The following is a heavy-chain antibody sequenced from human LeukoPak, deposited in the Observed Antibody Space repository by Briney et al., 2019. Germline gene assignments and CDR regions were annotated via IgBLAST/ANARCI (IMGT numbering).Heavy chain of an antibody. V-gene: IGHV2-5*01. CDR2: MYLYDDK. CDR3: GHRKVERTYYDILTGYYLGPDAFDI. CDR1: GFALSTSGVG. J-gene: IGHJ3*02. Sequence: ESGPTLLKPTHTLTLTGTFSGFALSTSGVGVGWIRQPPGKAREALSLMYLYDDKRYTPAPKSRLTITKDTSKHQVVLTMTNMDPVDTAKYYCGHRKVERTYYDILTGYYLGPDAFDIWGQGTLVTVSS. D-gene: IGHD3-9*01.